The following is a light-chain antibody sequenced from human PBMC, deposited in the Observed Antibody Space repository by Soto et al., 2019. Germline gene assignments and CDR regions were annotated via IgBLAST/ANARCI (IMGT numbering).Light chain of an antibody. CDR1: QSVTSSY. V-gene: IGKV3-20*01. CDR2: GAS. J-gene: IGKJ4*02. CDR3: PRYAGGR. Sequence: EIGLTQSPGTLSLSPGERATLSCRASQSVTSSYLACYQHKPGQATRLLMYGASSRATGIPDRFSGSGYGTDCALCRGRVEPEDFAVYYGPRYAGGRLGGGTKVDIK.